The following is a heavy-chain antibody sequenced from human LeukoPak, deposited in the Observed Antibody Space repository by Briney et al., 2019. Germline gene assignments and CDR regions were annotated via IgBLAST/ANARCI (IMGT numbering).Heavy chain of an antibody. CDR2: IKPKTDGGAT. CDR3: SRGHYGP. V-gene: IGHV3-15*01. CDR1: GFTFSRDW. Sequence: PGGSLRLSCAASGFTFSRDWMNWVRQVPGKGLEWVGHIKPKTDGGATDYAAPVRDRFTISRDDSKSTLYLQMDSLKIEDTAVYCCSRGHYGPWGQGTLVTVSS. D-gene: IGHD3-10*01. J-gene: IGHJ5*02.